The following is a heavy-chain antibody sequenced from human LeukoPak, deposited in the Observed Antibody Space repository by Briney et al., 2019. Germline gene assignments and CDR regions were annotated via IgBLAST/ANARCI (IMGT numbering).Heavy chain of an antibody. J-gene: IGHJ4*02. V-gene: IGHV4-39*07. CDR3: AASGGTDSEDDYVWGSYRYTEFDY. CDR2: IYYSGST. D-gene: IGHD3-16*02. CDR1: GGSISSSSYY. Sequence: SETLSLTCTVSGGSISSSSYYWGWIRQPPGKGLEWIGSIYYSGSTFYNPSLKSRVTISVDTSKNQFSLKLSSVTAADTAMYYCAASGGTDSEDDYVWGSYRYTEFDYWGQGTLVTVSS.